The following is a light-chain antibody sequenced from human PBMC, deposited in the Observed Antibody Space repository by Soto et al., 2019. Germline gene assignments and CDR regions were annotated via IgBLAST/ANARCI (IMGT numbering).Light chain of an antibody. J-gene: IGLJ1*01. V-gene: IGLV2-14*01. CDR2: DVS. CDR3: SSYTSSSTYV. Sequence: QSVLTQPASVSGSPGQSITISCTGTSSDVGGYNYVSWYQQHPGKAPNLMIYDVSNRPSGFPNRFSGSKSGNTASLTISGLQAEDEADYYCSSYTSSSTYVFGTGTKVTVL. CDR1: SSDVGGYNY.